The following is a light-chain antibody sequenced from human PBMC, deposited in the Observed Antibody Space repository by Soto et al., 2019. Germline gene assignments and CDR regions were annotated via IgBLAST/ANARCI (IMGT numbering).Light chain of an antibody. J-gene: IGKJ4*01. Sequence: EIVLTQSPATLSLSPGERATLSCRASQSVSSYLYCYQQKPGHAPRLLIYDAYNRATSIPARFSGSGSGTDFTLTIRSLEPEDFAVYYCQQRSNWRLTFGGGTQVEIK. CDR2: DAY. CDR1: QSVSSY. V-gene: IGKV3-11*01. CDR3: QQRSNWRLT.